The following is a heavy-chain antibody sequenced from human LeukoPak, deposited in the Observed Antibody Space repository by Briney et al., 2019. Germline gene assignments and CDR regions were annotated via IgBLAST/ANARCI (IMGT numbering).Heavy chain of an antibody. V-gene: IGHV4-4*07. Sequence: SETLSLTCTVSGGSISSYYWSWVRQPAGKGLEWIGRIYASGNTNYNPSLKGRVTMAVDTSKNQFSLNLSSVTAADTAVYYCARGRGSSWYYFDSWGQGTLVTVSS. J-gene: IGHJ4*02. CDR1: GGSISSYY. CDR2: IYASGNT. D-gene: IGHD6-13*01. CDR3: ARGRGSSWYYFDS.